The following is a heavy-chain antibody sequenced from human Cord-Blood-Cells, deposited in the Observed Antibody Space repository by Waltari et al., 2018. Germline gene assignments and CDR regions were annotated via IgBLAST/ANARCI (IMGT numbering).Heavy chain of an antibody. D-gene: IGHD1-7*01. Sequence: QVQLVQSGAEVKKPGASVKVSCKASGYTFTGYYMHWVRQAPGQGLEWMGWINPNSGGTNYAQKFQGRVTMTRDTSISTAYMEPSRLRSDDTAVYYCAREVLELRGNDAFDIWGQGTMVTVSS. J-gene: IGHJ3*02. CDR1: GYTFTGYY. CDR2: INPNSGGT. V-gene: IGHV1-2*02. CDR3: AREVLELRGNDAFDI.